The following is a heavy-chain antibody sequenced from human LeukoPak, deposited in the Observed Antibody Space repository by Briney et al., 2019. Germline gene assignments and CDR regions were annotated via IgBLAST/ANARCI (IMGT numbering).Heavy chain of an antibody. Sequence: GGSLRLSCAASGFTFSSYSMNWVRQAPGKGLEWVSSISSSSSYIYYADSVKGRFTISRDNAKNSLYLQMNSLRAEDTAVYYCARDLDHDCGDSGPNDAFDIWGQGTMVTVSS. J-gene: IGHJ3*02. CDR2: ISSSSSYI. CDR1: GFTFSSYS. V-gene: IGHV3-21*04. D-gene: IGHD4-17*01. CDR3: ARDLDHDCGDSGPNDAFDI.